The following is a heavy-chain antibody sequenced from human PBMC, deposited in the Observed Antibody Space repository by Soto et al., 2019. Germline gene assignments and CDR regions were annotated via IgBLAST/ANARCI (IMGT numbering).Heavy chain of an antibody. Sequence: GESLKISWKGSGYSFTNYWIGWVRQMPGKGLECMGIIYPGDSDTRYSPSFQGQVTISADKSISTAYLQWSSLKASDTALSFCARSASXPYSYSAWDVCGHGTTVTLS. V-gene: IGHV5-51*01. J-gene: IGHJ6*02. CDR1: GYSFTNYW. D-gene: IGHD2-15*01. CDR2: IYPGDSDT. CDR3: ARSASXPYSYSAWDV.